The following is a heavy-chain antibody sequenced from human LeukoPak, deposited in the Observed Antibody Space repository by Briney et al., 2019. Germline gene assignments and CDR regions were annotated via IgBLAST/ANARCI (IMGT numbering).Heavy chain of an antibody. CDR1: GFTFSSYA. CDR2: ISYDGSNK. J-gene: IGHJ6*02. D-gene: IGHD3-10*01. V-gene: IGHV3-30-3*01. Sequence: GGSLRLSCTASGFTFSSYAMHWVRQAPGKGLEWVAVISYDGSNKYYADSVKGRFTISRDNSKNTLYLQMNSLRAEDTALYYCGGSDYYYGMDVWGQGTTVTVSS. CDR3: GGSDYYYGMDV.